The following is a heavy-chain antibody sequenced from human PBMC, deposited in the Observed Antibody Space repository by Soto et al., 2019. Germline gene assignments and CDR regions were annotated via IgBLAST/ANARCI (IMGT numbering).Heavy chain of an antibody. Sequence: SETLSLTCAVSGCSISSGGYSWSWIRQPPGKGLEWIGYIYHSGSTYYNPSLKSRVTISVDRSKNQFSLKLSSVTAADTAVYYCARVVAGTRALKWFDPWGQGTLVTVSS. J-gene: IGHJ5*02. D-gene: IGHD2-15*01. CDR3: ARVVAGTRALKWFDP. CDR1: GCSISSGGYS. V-gene: IGHV4-30-2*01. CDR2: IYHSGST.